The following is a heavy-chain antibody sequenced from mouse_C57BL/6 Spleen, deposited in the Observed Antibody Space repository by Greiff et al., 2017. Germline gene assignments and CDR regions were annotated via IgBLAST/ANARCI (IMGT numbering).Heavy chain of an antibody. CDR3: ARDYGTAY. J-gene: IGHJ3*01. Sequence: QVQLQQSGPELVKPGASVKLSCTASGYAFSSSWMNWVKQRPGKGLEWIGRIYPGDGDTNYNGNFKGKSTLTADKSSSTAYMQHSSLTSEDSAVYVCARDYGTAYWGQGTLVTVSA. CDR1: GYAFSSSW. D-gene: IGHD1-1*01. V-gene: IGHV1-82*01. CDR2: IYPGDGDT.